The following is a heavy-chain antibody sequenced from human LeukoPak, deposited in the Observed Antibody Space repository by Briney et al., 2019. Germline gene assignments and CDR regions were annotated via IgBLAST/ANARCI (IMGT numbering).Heavy chain of an antibody. Sequence: GSSVKVSCKASGGTFSSYAISWVRQAPGQGLEWMGGIIPIFGTANYAQKFQGRVTITTDESTSTAYMELSSLRSEDTAVYYCARGQKNYYDSSGPRLDYWGQGTLVTVSS. D-gene: IGHD3-22*01. J-gene: IGHJ4*02. CDR1: GGTFSSYA. V-gene: IGHV1-69*05. CDR3: ARGQKNYYDSSGPRLDY. CDR2: IIPIFGTA.